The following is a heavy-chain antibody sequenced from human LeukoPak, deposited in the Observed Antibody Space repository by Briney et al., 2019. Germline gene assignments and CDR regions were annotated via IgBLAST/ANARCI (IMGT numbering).Heavy chain of an antibody. Sequence: SETLSLTCTVSGGSISSSSYYWGWIRQPPGKGLEWIGFIFYSGTTNYNPSLKSRVTISVDTSKNQFSLKLSSVTAADTAVYYCARGGWNKFDYWGQGTLVTVSS. V-gene: IGHV4-61*05. D-gene: IGHD2-15*01. CDR3: ARGGWNKFDY. CDR2: IFYSGTT. J-gene: IGHJ4*02. CDR1: GGSISSSSYY.